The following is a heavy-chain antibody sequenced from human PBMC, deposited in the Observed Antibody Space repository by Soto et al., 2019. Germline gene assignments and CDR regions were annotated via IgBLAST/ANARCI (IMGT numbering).Heavy chain of an antibody. V-gene: IGHV1-18*01. Sequence: ASVKVSCKASGYTFTSYGISWVRQAPGQGLEWMGWISAYNGNTNYAQKLQGRVTMTTDTSTSTAYMELRSLRSDDTAVYYCASGDYCTNGVCYKGTNWFDPWGQGTLVTVPQ. CDR2: ISAYNGNT. J-gene: IGHJ5*02. D-gene: IGHD2-8*01. CDR3: ASGDYCTNGVCYKGTNWFDP. CDR1: GYTFTSYG.